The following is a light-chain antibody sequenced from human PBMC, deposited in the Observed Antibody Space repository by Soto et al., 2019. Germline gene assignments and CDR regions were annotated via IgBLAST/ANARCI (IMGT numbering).Light chain of an antibody. V-gene: IGKV1-12*01. Sequence: DTQMTQSPSSVSAAVGDTVTITCRASQGISRWLAWYQLKPGKAPRLLIYASSKVHGVPSRFGGSGSETDFTLTISNLQPEDSAIYYCQQGNFFPWTFGQGTKVEVK. CDR3: QQGNFFPWT. CDR1: QGISRW. CDR2: ASS. J-gene: IGKJ1*01.